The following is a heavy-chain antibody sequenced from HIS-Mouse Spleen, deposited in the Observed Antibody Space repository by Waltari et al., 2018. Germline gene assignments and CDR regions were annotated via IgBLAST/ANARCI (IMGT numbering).Heavy chain of an antibody. CDR3: ARGGLLAATYYFDY. J-gene: IGHJ4*02. V-gene: IGHV4-59*08. Sequence: QVHLQESGPGLVKPSETLSLTCTVSGGAISSYYWSWIRQPPGKGLAWIGYIYYSGGTNYHPSLKSRVTISVDTSKNRFSLKLSSVTAADTAVYYCARGGLLAATYYFDYWGQGTLVTVSS. CDR1: GGAISSYY. D-gene: IGHD2-15*01. CDR2: IYYSGGT.